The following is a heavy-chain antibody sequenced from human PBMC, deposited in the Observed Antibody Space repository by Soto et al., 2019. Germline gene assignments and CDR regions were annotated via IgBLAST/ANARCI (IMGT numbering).Heavy chain of an antibody. CDR2: INPKTGTT. Sequence: ASVKVSCKASGYTFTNYYIHWVRQAPGQGLEWVGLINPKTGTTNDAPKFQGRVTMTSGTSTSTAYMELSSLRSEDTAVYYCAAFGGPNTRPLTYDYVWGSPDYYYYGMDVWGQGTTVTVSS. CDR3: AAFGGPNTRPLTYDYVWGSPDYYYYGMDV. V-gene: IGHV1-2*06. CDR1: GYTFTNYY. J-gene: IGHJ6*02. D-gene: IGHD3-16*01.